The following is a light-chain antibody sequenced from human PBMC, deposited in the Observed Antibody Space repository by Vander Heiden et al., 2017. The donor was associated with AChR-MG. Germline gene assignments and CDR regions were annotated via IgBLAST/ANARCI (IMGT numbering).Light chain of an antibody. CDR1: KWGDKY. Sequence: SYALTQQPSVSASPGQTARTTCFGDKWGDKYACWYQQRPGRSPVLGIYQDNKRPSGIPERFSGSNSGNTATLTISGTQAVDEAYYYCQAWDSSTVVFGGGTKLTVL. J-gene: IGLJ2*01. V-gene: IGLV3-1*01. CDR3: QAWDSSTVV. CDR2: QDN.